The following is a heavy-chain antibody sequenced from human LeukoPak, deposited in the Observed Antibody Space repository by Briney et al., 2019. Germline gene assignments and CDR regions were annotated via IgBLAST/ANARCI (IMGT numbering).Heavy chain of an antibody. V-gene: IGHV4-4*07. CDR2: VYTSGST. J-gene: IGHJ2*01. Sequence: SETLSLTCTVSGGSISSYYWSWIRQPAGKGLEWIGRVYTSGSTNYNPSLKSRLTMSVDTSKNQFSLKLSSVTAADTAVYHCARGATAASYWYFDLWGRGTLVTVSS. CDR3: ARGATAASYWYFDL. D-gene: IGHD1-1*01. CDR1: GGSISSYY.